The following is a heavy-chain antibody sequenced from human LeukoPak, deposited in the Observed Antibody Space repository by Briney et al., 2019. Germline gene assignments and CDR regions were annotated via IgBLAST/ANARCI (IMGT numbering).Heavy chain of an antibody. J-gene: IGHJ4*02. D-gene: IGHD3-22*01. CDR1: GYTFTGYY. CDR3: ASSSGYYYVADY. V-gene: IGHV1-2*06. Sequence: ASVEVSCKASGYTFTGYYMHWVRQAPGQGLEWMGRLNPNSGGTNYAQKFQGRVTMTRDTSISTAYMELSRLRSDDTAVYYCASSSGYYYVADYWGQGTLVTVSS. CDR2: LNPNSGGT.